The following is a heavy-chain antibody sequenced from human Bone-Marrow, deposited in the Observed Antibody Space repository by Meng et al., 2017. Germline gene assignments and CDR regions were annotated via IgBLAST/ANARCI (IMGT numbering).Heavy chain of an antibody. J-gene: IGHJ4*02. CDR3: ARTYGDYCFDY. V-gene: IGHV1-69*01. CDR2: IIPIFGTA. CDR1: VGTFSSYA. D-gene: IGHD4-17*01. Sequence: QMDLVETGSEVSTPGLYLKVSCKASVGTFSSYAYSWVRQAPGQGLEWMGGIIPIFGTANYAQKFQGRVTITADESTSTAYMELSSLRSEDTAVYYCARTYGDYCFDYWGQGTLVTVSS.